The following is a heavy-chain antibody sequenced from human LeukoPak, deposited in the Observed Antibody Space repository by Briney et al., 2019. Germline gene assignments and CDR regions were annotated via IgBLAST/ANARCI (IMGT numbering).Heavy chain of an antibody. D-gene: IGHD5-24*01. CDR1: GYTFTSYY. CDR3: ARGPMREGYNKFSPIGGY. V-gene: IGHV1-46*01. J-gene: IGHJ4*02. Sequence: ASVKLSCKASGYTFTSYYMHWVRQAPGQGLEWMGIINSSGGSTSYAQKFQGRVTMTRDTSTSTVYMELSSLRSEDAAVYYCARGPMREGYNKFSPIGGYWGQGTLVTVSS. CDR2: INSSGGST.